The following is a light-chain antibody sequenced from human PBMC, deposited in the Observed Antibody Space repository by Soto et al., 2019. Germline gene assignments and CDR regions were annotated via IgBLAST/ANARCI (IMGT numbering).Light chain of an antibody. J-gene: IGLJ1*01. CDR3: QSYDNRRSGYV. CDR2: GNT. CDR1: SSNIGTGYD. Sequence: QSVLTQPPSVPGAPGQRVTISCTGGSSNIGTGYDVHWYQQLPGTAPKLLIYGNTNRPSGVPDRFSASTSATSASLAITGLQAEDEGDDYCQSYDNRRSGYVFGTGTKLTVL. V-gene: IGLV1-40*01.